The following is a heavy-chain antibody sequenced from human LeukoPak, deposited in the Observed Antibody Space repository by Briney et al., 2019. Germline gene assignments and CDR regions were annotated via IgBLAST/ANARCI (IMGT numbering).Heavy chain of an antibody. V-gene: IGHV4-34*01. Sequence: KPSETLSLTCAVYGGSFSGYYCSWIRQPPGKGLGWIGEINQSGSTNYNPSLKSRVTISVDTSKNQFSLTLSSVTAADTAVYSCARGRGRAVAGPIYYYYYGMDVWGQGTTVTVSS. CDR3: ARGRGRAVAGPIYYYYYGMDV. J-gene: IGHJ6*02. CDR2: INQSGST. CDR1: GGSFSGYY. D-gene: IGHD6-19*01.